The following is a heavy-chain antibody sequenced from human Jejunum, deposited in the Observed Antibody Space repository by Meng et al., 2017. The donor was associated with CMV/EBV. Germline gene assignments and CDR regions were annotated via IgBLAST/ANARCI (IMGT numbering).Heavy chain of an antibody. CDR2: IWYHGRDM. D-gene: IGHD6-19*01. Sequence: GASGFIFSSFGMHWVRQAPGKGLEWVAVIWYHGRDMYYADSVKGRFTISRDDSKSTLYLQMNSLRVEDTAVYYCARDLAVGRIWFDPWGQGTLVTVSS. CDR1: GFIFSSFG. V-gene: IGHV3-33*01. CDR3: ARDLAVGRIWFDP. J-gene: IGHJ5*02.